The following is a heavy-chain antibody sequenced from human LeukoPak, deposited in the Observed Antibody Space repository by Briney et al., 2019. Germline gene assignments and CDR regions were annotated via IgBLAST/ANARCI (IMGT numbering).Heavy chain of an antibody. CDR2: INPNSGGT. CDR3: ATYDSSVRRWYYFDY. J-gene: IGHJ4*02. V-gene: IGHV1-2*02. CDR1: GYTFTGYY. Sequence: ASVKVSCKASGYTFTGYYMHWVRQAPGQGLEWMGWINPNSGGTNYAQKFQGRVTMTRDTSISTAYMELSGLRSDDTAVYYCATYDSSVRRWYYFDYWGQGTLVTVSS. D-gene: IGHD3-22*01.